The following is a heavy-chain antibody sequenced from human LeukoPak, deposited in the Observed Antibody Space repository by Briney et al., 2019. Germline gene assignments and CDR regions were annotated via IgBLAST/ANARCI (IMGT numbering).Heavy chain of an antibody. V-gene: IGHV4-30-4*01. J-gene: IGHJ6*02. D-gene: IGHD2-2*01. CDR2: IYYSGST. Sequence: PSETLSLTCTVSGGSISSGDYYWSWIRQPPGKGLEWIGYIYYSGSTYYNPSLKSRVTISVDTSKNQFSLKLSSVTAADTAVYYCARVRGGYCSSTSCYEDYYYGMDVWGQGTTVTVSS. CDR3: ARVRGGYCSSTSCYEDYYYGMDV. CDR1: GGSISSGDYY.